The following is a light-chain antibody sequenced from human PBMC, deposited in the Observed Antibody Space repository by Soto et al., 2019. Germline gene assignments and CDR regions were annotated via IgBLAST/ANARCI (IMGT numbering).Light chain of an antibody. CDR3: QQYNSYST. CDR1: QSINTW. CDR2: NAS. V-gene: IGKV1-5*01. J-gene: IGKJ1*01. Sequence: DIQMTQSPSTLSASIGDRVTITCRASQSINTWLAWYQQDPGKAPKVLIFNASTLESGVPSRFSGSGSGTEFTLTISSLQPDDFATYYCQQYNSYSTFGQGTKVDIK.